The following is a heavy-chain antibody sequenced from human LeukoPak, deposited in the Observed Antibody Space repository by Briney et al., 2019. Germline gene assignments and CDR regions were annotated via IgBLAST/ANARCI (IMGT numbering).Heavy chain of an antibody. V-gene: IGHV3-30-3*01. D-gene: IGHD2-2*01. J-gene: IGHJ4*02. CDR1: GFTFSSYA. CDR2: ISYDGSNK. Sequence: GGSLRLSCAASGFTFSSYAMHWVRQAPGKGLEWVAVISYDGSNKYYADSVKGRFTISRDNSKNTLYLLMNSLRAEDTAVYYCARVGSSYCSSTSCRTFDCWGQGTLVTVSS. CDR3: ARVGSSYCSSTSCRTFDC.